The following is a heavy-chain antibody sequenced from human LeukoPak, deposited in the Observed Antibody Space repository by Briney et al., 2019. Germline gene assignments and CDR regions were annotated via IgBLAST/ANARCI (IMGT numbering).Heavy chain of an antibody. CDR1: GGSISSYC. Sequence: PSETLSLTCTVSGGSISSYCWSWIRQPPGRGLEWIGYIYYSGSTNYNPSLKSRVTISIDTSKNQFSLKLSSVTAADTAVYYCARQYSSGYYFFDYWGQGTLVTVSS. D-gene: IGHD3-22*01. V-gene: IGHV4-59*08. CDR3: ARQYSSGYYFFDY. CDR2: IYYSGST. J-gene: IGHJ4*02.